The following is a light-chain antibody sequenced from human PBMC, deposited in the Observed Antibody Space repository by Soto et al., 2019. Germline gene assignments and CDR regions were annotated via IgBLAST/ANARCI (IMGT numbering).Light chain of an antibody. CDR1: QSVSSN. J-gene: IGKJ1*01. CDR3: HQRSNWPPWT. V-gene: IGKV3-11*01. Sequence: EIVLTQSPATLSLSPGERATLSCRASQSVSSNLAWYQQKPGQTPRLLIYDASDRATGVPARFSGSGSGTDFTLTISSLEPEDFAVYYCHQRSNWPPWTFGQGIKVEIK. CDR2: DAS.